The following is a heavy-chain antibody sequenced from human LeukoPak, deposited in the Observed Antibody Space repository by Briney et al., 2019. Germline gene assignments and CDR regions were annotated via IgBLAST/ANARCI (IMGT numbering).Heavy chain of an antibody. CDR2: ISGRGGST. J-gene: IGHJ5*01. CDR3: AKDRDYYDSSGYPPYIWFDP. V-gene: IGHV3-23*01. CDR1: GFTLSSYA. Sequence: GGSLRLSCAASGFTLSSYAMSWGRQAPRRGREWVLAISGRGGSTYYADSVKGRFTISRDTSKNKLYRKLNSLRAEDTAVYDCAKDRDYYDSSGYPPYIWFDPWGQGTLVTVSS. D-gene: IGHD3-22*01.